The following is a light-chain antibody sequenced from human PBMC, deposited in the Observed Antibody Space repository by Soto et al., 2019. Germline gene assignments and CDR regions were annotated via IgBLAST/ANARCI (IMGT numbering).Light chain of an antibody. V-gene: IGKV3-20*01. CDR2: GAF. CDR1: QSLYSNY. J-gene: IGKJ5*01. Sequence: EIVLTQSPGTLSLSPGERGTLSCSASQSLYSNYLAWHQQKPGQSPRLLIYGAFSRATDLPDRFSGSGSGTDFTLTINRLEPEDSAVYYCQQYGSLITFGQGTRLEIK. CDR3: QQYGSLIT.